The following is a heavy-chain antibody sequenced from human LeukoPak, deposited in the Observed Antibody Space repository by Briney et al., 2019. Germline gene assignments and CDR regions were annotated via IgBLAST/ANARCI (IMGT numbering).Heavy chain of an antibody. Sequence: RSGGSLRLSCAASGFTFSSYEMNWVRQAPGKGLEWVSYISSSGSTIYYADSVKGRFTISRDNAKNSLYLQMNSLRAEDTAVYYCARVAAIRFHWFDPWGQGTLVTVSS. CDR2: ISSSGSTI. CDR3: ARVAAIRFHWFDP. CDR1: GFTFSSYE. V-gene: IGHV3-48*03. D-gene: IGHD2-21*02. J-gene: IGHJ5*02.